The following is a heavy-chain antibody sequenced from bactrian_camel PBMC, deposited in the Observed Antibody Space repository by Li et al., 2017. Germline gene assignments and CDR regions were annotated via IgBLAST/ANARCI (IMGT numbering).Heavy chain of an antibody. CDR1: GFTPDRCD. CDR2: ISADGAE. V-gene: IGHV3S55*01. Sequence: HVQLVESGGGSVQAGESLKLSCTIPGFTPDRCDMHWSRVTTGGQREWVASISADGAETYSDSVKGRFTISQDNTKKNVYLQMNSLKPEDTAVYYCLASRYGGSCQRSGPNQTWGQGTQVTVS. J-gene: IGHJ6*01. CDR3: LASRYGGSCQRSGPNQT. D-gene: IGHD6*01.